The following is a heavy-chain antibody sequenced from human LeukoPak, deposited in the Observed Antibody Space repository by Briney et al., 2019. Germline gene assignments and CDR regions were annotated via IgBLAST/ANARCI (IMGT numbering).Heavy chain of an antibody. Sequence: GGSLRLSCAASGFTFSSYAMSWVRQAPGKGLEWVSGISGSGGSTYYADSVKGWFTISRDNSKNTLYLQMNSLRAEDTAVYYCAKAPHSSSWYGVYFDYWGQGTLVTVSS. V-gene: IGHV3-23*01. D-gene: IGHD6-13*01. J-gene: IGHJ4*02. CDR2: ISGSGGST. CDR1: GFTFSSYA. CDR3: AKAPHSSSWYGVYFDY.